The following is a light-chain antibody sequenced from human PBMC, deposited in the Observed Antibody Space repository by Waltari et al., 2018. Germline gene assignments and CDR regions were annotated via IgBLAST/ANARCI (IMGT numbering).Light chain of an antibody. J-gene: IGKJ1*01. CDR2: DAS. CDR1: QSVRNN. Sequence: EIVMTQSPATLSVSPGERAPLSCRASQSVRNNVVWYQHIPGQAPRLLFYDASNRATGIPARFSGSGSGTDFTLTISSLEPEDFAVYYWQQRINWPRTFGQGTKVEIK. V-gene: IGKV3-11*01. CDR3: QQRINWPRT.